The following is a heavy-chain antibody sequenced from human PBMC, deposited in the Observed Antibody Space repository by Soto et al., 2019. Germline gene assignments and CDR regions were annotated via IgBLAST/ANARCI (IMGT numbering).Heavy chain of an antibody. CDR3: ARDLISVSLSYWPDDAFDI. D-gene: IGHD3-10*01. Sequence: GGTLRLSCAASGFTFSSYDMHWVRQATGKGLGRVGVISYDGSNTYYADSVKGRFTISRDNYKNTLYQQMNSMRAEDTAVYYCARDLISVSLSYWPDDAFDIWGQGRMVAVSS. CDR2: ISYDGSNT. V-gene: IGHV3-30-3*01. CDR1: GFTFSSYD. J-gene: IGHJ3*02.